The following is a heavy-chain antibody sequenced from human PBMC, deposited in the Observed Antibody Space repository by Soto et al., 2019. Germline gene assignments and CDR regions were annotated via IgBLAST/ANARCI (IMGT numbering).Heavy chain of an antibody. CDR1: GGSISSGGYY. CDR2: IYYSGST. D-gene: IGHD3-16*02. J-gene: IGHJ4*02. Sequence: TLSLTCTVSGGSISSGGYYWSWILQHPGKGLEWIGYIYYSGSTFYNPSLQSRVALSVDTSKNQFSLKLNSVTAADTAVYYCARGRLGQLSLTSSFDYWGQGTLVTVSS. V-gene: IGHV4-31*03. CDR3: ARGRLGQLSLTSSFDY.